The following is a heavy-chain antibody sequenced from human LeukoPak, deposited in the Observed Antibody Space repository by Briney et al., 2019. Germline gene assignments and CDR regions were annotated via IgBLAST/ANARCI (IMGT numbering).Heavy chain of an antibody. CDR1: GYTLTSYD. D-gene: IGHD3-10*01. Sequence: ASVKVSCKASGYTLTSYDINWVRQATGQGLEWMGWMNPNSGNTGYAQKFQGRVTMTRNTSISTAYMELSSLRSEDTAVYYCARTPPAMVRGVSYYYYYGMDVWGQGTTVTVSS. CDR2: MNPNSGNT. J-gene: IGHJ6*02. CDR3: ARTPPAMVRGVSYYYYYGMDV. V-gene: IGHV1-8*01.